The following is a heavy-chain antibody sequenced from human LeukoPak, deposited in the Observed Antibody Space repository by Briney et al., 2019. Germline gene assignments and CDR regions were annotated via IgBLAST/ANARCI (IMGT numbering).Heavy chain of an antibody. D-gene: IGHD3-22*01. CDR1: GGTFSSYA. CDR2: IIPILGIA. V-gene: IGHV1-69*04. J-gene: IGHJ4*02. Sequence: GSSVTVSCKASGGTFSSYAISWVRQAPGQGLEWMGRIIPILGIANYAQKFQGRVTITADKSTSTAYMELSSLRSEDTAVYYCACPSADCYYDSSGYYKPFDYWGQGTLVTVSS. CDR3: ACPSADCYYDSSGYYKPFDY.